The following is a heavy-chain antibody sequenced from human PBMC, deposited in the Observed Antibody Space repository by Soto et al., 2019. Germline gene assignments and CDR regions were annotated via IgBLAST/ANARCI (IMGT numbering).Heavy chain of an antibody. V-gene: IGHV4-31*03. CDR1: GGPISSGGFY. CDR2: IYYSGST. D-gene: IGHD6-6*01. CDR3: ARVGGQLVISGAFDI. J-gene: IGHJ3*02. Sequence: TLSLTCTVSGGPISSGGFYWSWIRQHPGKGLEWIGYIYYSGSTYYNPSLKSRVTISVDTSKNQFSLKLSSVTAADTAVYYCARVGGQLVISGAFDIWGQGTMVTVSS.